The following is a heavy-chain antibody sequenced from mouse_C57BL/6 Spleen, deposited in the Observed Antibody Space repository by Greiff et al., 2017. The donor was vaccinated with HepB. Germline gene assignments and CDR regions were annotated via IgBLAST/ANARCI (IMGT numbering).Heavy chain of an antibody. V-gene: IGHV1-19*01. Sequence: EVQLQQSGPVLVKPGASVKMSCKASGYTFTDYYMNWVKQSHGKSLEWIGVINPYNGGTSYNQKFKGKATLTVDKSSSTAYMELNSLTSEDSAVYYCARDLSRYYFDYWGQGTTLTVSS. CDR2: INPYNGGT. D-gene: IGHD2-3*01. J-gene: IGHJ2*01. CDR3: ARDLSRYYFDY. CDR1: GYTFTDYY.